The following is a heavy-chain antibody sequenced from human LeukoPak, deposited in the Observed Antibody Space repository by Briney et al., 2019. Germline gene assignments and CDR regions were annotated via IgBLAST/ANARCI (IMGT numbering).Heavy chain of an antibody. V-gene: IGHV4-39*07. CDR1: GGSISSSSYY. D-gene: IGHD3-10*01. CDR3: ARDRYGSGSLYYYYYYMDV. CDR2: IYYRGST. Sequence: SETLSLTCTVSGGSISSSSYYWGWIRQPPGKGLEWIGSIYYRGSTYYNPSLRSRVTISVDTSKKQFSLKLTSVPAADTAVYYCARDRYGSGSLYYYYYYMDVWGKGTTVTVSS. J-gene: IGHJ6*03.